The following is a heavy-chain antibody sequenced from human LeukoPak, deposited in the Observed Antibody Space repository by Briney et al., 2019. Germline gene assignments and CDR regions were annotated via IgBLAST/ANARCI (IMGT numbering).Heavy chain of an antibody. V-gene: IGHV4-31*03. J-gene: IGHJ3*02. CDR3: ARDRRWLRSHGFDI. CDR2: IYYSGST. D-gene: IGHD5-12*01. Sequence: SETLSLTCTVSGGSISNGDYYWTWIRQHPGKGLEWIGYIYYSGSTYYNPSLKSRVVISVDTSKNQFSLKLKSVTAADTAVYYCARDRRWLRSHGFDIWGQGTMVTVSS. CDR1: GGSISNGDYY.